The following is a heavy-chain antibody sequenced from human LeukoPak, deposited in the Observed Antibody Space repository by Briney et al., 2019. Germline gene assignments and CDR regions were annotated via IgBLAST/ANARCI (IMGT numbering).Heavy chain of an antibody. CDR1: GGSFSGYY. J-gene: IGHJ3*02. CDR3: ARGGGTDAFDI. Sequence: KSSETLSLTCAVYGGSFSGYYWSWIRQPPGKGLEWIGEINHSGSTNYNPSLKSRVTISVDTSKNQFSLKLSSVTAADTAVYYCARGGGTDAFDIWGQGTMVTVSS. CDR2: INHSGST. V-gene: IGHV4-34*01.